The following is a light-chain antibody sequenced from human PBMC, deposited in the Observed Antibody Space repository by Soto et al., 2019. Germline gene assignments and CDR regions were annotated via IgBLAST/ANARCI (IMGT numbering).Light chain of an antibody. CDR3: HQYTGSPFA. V-gene: IGKV3-20*01. Sequence: EILLTQSPGTLSLSPGERATLSCRASQSVTKNYLAWYQQKPGQAPRLLIYGASTRATGIPDRFSGGGSGTDFTLTISRLEPEDFAVYYCHQYTGSPFAFGGGTKVESK. J-gene: IGKJ4*01. CDR2: GAS. CDR1: QSVTKNY.